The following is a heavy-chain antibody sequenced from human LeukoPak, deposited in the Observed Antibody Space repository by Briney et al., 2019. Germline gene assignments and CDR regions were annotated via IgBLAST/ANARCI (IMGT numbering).Heavy chain of an antibody. J-gene: IGHJ4*02. Sequence: SVKVSCKASGGTFSSYALSWVRQAPGQGLEWMGRIIPILDIASYAQKFQDRVTITADESTGTAYMELSSLRSEDTAIYYCARDNPPYCNGGSCYSYWGQGTLVTISS. V-gene: IGHV1-69*04. D-gene: IGHD2-15*01. CDR2: IIPILDIA. CDR1: GGTFSSYA. CDR3: ARDNPPYCNGGSCYSY.